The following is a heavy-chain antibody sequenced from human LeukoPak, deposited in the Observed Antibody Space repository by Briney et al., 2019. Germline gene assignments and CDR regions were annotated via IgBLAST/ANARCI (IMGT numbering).Heavy chain of an antibody. V-gene: IGHV1-2*02. Sequence: GASVKVSCKASGYTFTGYYMHWVRQAPGQGLEWMGWINPNSGGTNYAQKFQGRVTMTRDTSISTAYMELSRLRSDDTAVYYCATTRMYSSSSHPDYWGQGTLVTVSS. CDR1: GYTFTGYY. CDR3: ATTRMYSSSSHPDY. CDR2: INPNSGGT. J-gene: IGHJ4*02. D-gene: IGHD6-6*01.